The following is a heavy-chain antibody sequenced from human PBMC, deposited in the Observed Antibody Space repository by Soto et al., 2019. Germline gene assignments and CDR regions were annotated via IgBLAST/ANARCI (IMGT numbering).Heavy chain of an antibody. CDR1: GFTFSSYA. D-gene: IGHD3-16*01. J-gene: IGHJ6*02. V-gene: IGHV3-23*01. CDR2: ISGSGGST. CDR3: ARDKIMITFGGVPYYYYGMDV. Sequence: GGSLRLSCAASGFTFSSYAMSWVRQAPGKGLEWVSAISGSGGSTYYADSVKGRFTISRDNAKNSLYLQMNSLRAEDTAVYYCARDKIMITFGGVPYYYYGMDVWGQGTTVTVSS.